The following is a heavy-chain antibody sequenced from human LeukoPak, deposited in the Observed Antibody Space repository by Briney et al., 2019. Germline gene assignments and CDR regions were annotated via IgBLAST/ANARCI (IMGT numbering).Heavy chain of an antibody. J-gene: IGHJ4*02. Sequence: ASVKVSCKASGYTFTSYAMHWVRQAPGQRLEWMGWINAGNGNTKYSQKFQGRVTITRDTSASTAYMELSSLRSEDTAVYYCARGPDSSGYYLNYLDYWGQGTLVTVSS. CDR1: GYTFTSYA. D-gene: IGHD3-22*01. CDR2: INAGNGNT. CDR3: ARGPDSSGYYLNYLDY. V-gene: IGHV1-3*01.